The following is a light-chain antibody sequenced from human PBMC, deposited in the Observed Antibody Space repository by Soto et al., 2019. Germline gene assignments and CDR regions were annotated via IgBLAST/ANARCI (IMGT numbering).Light chain of an antibody. Sequence: ELLLPQSPGTLPLSPGERATLTCRASQSIRSHYLAWYQQNAGQAPRLLISGAHNRAPGIPDRFSGSESGTDFTLRISRLEPEDFAVFYCQHYDSLTITFGQGTKVDIK. CDR1: QSIRSHY. CDR2: GAH. J-gene: IGKJ5*01. CDR3: QHYDSLTIT. V-gene: IGKV3-20*01.